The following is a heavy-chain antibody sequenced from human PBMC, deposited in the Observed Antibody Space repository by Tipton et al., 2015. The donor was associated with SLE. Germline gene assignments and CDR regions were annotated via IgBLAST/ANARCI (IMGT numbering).Heavy chain of an antibody. CDR1: GGSISSYY. V-gene: IGHV4-59*08. D-gene: IGHD5-24*01. CDR2: IYYSGST. CDR3: ARQRDPQRAFDI. Sequence: TLSLTCTVSGGSISSYYWSWIRQPPGKGLEWIGYIYYSGSTNYNPSLKSRVTISVDTSKNQFSLKLSSVTAADTAVYYCARQRDPQRAFDIWGQGTMVTVSS. J-gene: IGHJ3*02.